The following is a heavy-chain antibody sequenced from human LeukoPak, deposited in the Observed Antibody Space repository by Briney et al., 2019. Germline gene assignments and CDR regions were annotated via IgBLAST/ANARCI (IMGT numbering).Heavy chain of an antibody. V-gene: IGHV4-39*07. Sequence: SETLSLTCTVSGGSISSSSYYWGWIRQPPGKGLEWIGSIYYSGSTYYNPSLKSRVTISVDTSKNQFSLKLSSVTAADTAVYYCARGGYHAYYLDYWGQGSLVTVSS. CDR2: IYYSGST. D-gene: IGHD5-18*01. CDR1: GGSISSSSYY. J-gene: IGHJ4*02. CDR3: ARGGYHAYYLDY.